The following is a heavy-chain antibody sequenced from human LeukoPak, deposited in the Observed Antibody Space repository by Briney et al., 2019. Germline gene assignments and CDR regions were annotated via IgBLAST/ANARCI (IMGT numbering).Heavy chain of an antibody. CDR2: IDSDGSSK. CDR3: ARVGAPIDY. Sequence: PRGSLRLSCAASGFTFSSYWMHWVRQAAGKGLVWVSRIDSDGSSKNYAVSVKGRFTITRDNAKNTLYLQMNSLRAEDTAVYYCARVGAPIDYWGQGALVTVSS. CDR1: GFTFSSYW. V-gene: IGHV3-74*01. J-gene: IGHJ4*02. D-gene: IGHD3-16*01.